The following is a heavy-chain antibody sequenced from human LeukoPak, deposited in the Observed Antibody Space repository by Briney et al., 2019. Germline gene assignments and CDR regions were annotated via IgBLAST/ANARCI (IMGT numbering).Heavy chain of an antibody. CDR2: IYYSGST. D-gene: IGHD3-10*01. Sequence: PSETLSLTCTVSGGSISSSGYYWGWIRQPPGKGLEWIGSIYYSGSTYYNPSLKNRVTISVDTSKNQFSLKLSSVTAADTAVYYCARLSGYYGSGSYIWFDPWGQGTLVTVSS. J-gene: IGHJ5*02. CDR3: ARLSGYYGSGSYIWFDP. V-gene: IGHV4-39*01. CDR1: GGSISSSGYY.